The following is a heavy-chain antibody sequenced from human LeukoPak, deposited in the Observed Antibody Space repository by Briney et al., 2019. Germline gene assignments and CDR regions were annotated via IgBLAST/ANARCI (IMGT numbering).Heavy chain of an antibody. CDR3: ARDAGYSSSWYPLYYFDY. Sequence: SETLSLTCTVSGGSISSYYWSWIRQPAGKRLEWIGRIYTSGSTNYNPSLKSRVTMSVDTSKNQFSLKLSSVTAADTAVYYCARDAGYSSSWYPLYYFDYWGQGTLVTVSS. V-gene: IGHV4-4*07. CDR2: IYTSGST. CDR1: GGSISSYY. J-gene: IGHJ4*02. D-gene: IGHD6-13*01.